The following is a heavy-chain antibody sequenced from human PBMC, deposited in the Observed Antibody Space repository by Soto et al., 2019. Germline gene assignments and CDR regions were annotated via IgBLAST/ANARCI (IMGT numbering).Heavy chain of an antibody. J-gene: IGHJ3*02. Sequence: ASVKVSCKASGYTFTSYGISWVRQAPGPGLEWMGWISAYNGNTNYAQKLQGRVTMTTDTSTSTAYMELRSLRSDDTDVDYCARVHYYDSSGYDAFDIWGQGTMVTVSS. D-gene: IGHD3-22*01. CDR1: GYTFTSYG. CDR2: ISAYNGNT. V-gene: IGHV1-18*01. CDR3: ARVHYYDSSGYDAFDI.